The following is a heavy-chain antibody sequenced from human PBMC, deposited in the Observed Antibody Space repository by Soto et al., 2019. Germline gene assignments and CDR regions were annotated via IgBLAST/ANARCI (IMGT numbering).Heavy chain of an antibody. V-gene: IGHV2-5*02. CDR1: GFSLRTSGVG. J-gene: IGHJ5*02. CDR3: PHPRGYGTTGRGHKRAGP. CDR2: IYWDDYK. D-gene: IGHD2-8*01. Sequence: SGPTLVNPTQTLTLTCTVSGFSLRTSGVGVGWIRQPPGKALEWLALIYWDDYKHFSPSLKSRLTITKDTSKDQVVLTMTKLDPMDPAKYFCPHPRGYGTTGRGHKRAGPSGEGTLESVS.